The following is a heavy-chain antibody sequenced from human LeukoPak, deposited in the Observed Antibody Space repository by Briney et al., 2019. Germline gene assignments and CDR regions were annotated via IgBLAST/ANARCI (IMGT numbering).Heavy chain of an antibody. CDR2: IRNSDGMT. J-gene: IGHJ4*02. CDR3: AKGLERESRLDS. Sequence: PGGSLRLSCDASGFSINTYTMYWVRQAPGQGLEWVSGIRNSDGMTYYADSVRGRFTISTDNSKNTLYLQMNSLRAEDTALHYCAKGLERESRLDSWGQGTLVTVSS. V-gene: IGHV3-23*01. D-gene: IGHD1-1*01. CDR1: GFSINTYT.